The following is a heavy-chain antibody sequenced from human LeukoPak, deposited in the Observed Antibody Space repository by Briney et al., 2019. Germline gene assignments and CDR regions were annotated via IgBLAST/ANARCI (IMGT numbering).Heavy chain of an antibody. CDR2: VYTSGST. CDR3: AKNPYYDPHIYGMDV. V-gene: IGHV4-4*07. CDR1: GGSISSYY. Sequence: SSETLSLTCTVSGGSISSYYWSWIRQPAGKGLEWIGRVYTSGSTNYNPSLRSRVTVSVDMSKNQVSLKLSSVTAADTAVYYCAKNPYYDPHIYGMDVWGQGTTVTVSS. D-gene: IGHD3-3*01. J-gene: IGHJ6*02.